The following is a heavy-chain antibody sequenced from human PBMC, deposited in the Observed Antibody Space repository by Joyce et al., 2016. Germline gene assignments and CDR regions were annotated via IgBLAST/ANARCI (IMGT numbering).Heavy chain of an antibody. CDR2: AANDGRYK. J-gene: IGHJ4*02. CDR3: ARDRFWTAGSGSGNFPKGELDY. V-gene: IGHV3-30*03. CDR1: GFSFITYG. Sequence: QVQLVESGGGVVQPGGSLRLTCEDSGFSFITYGMHWVRQAPGKGLEWVEVAANDGRYKYYADSVKGRFNISRDNSKSTLDLQMNGLGLEDTAVYYCARDRFWTAGSGSGNFPKGELDYWGQGILVTVSS. D-gene: IGHD3-10*01.